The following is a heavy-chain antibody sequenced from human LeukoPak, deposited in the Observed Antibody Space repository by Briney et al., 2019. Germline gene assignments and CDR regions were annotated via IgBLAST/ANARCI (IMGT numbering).Heavy chain of an antibody. D-gene: IGHD6-13*01. J-gene: IGHJ4*02. CDR2: IYHSGST. CDR1: GGSISSSNW. Sequence: SETLSLTCAVSGGSISSSNWWSWVRQPPGKGLEWIGEIYHSGSTNYNPSPKSRVTISVDKSKNQFSLKLSSVTAADTAVYYCARIQGIAAAGPSRDWGQGTLVTVSS. V-gene: IGHV4-4*02. CDR3: ARIQGIAAAGPSRD.